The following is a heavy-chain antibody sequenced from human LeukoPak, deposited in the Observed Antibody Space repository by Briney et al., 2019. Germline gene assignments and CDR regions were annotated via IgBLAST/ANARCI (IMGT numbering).Heavy chain of an antibody. D-gene: IGHD3-3*01. J-gene: IGHJ6*03. Sequence: GGSLRLSCAASGFTFSSYWMSWVRQAPGKGLEWVANIKQDGSEKYYVDSVKGRFTISRDNAKNSLYLQMNSLRAEDTAVYYCARDHYDFWSGYQNYYYYMDVWGKGTTVTVSS. V-gene: IGHV3-7*01. CDR1: GFTFSSYW. CDR3: ARDHYDFWSGYQNYYYYMDV. CDR2: IKQDGSEK.